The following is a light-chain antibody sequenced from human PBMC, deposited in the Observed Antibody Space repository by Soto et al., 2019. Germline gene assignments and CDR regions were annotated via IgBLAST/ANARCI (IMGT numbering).Light chain of an antibody. Sequence: EIEMTQSPATLSLSPGETATVSCRATESLITKALAWYQQKPGQAPRLLIYGAFTRDAAIPDRFNGSGSGTDFALTISRLELEDSAVYYCQQYGVSPLTFGPGTKVEIK. CDR3: QQYGVSPLT. J-gene: IGKJ3*01. CDR1: ESLITKA. V-gene: IGKV3-20*01. CDR2: GAF.